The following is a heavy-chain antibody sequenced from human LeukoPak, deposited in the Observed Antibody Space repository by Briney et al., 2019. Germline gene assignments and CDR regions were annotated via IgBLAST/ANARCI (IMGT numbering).Heavy chain of an antibody. Sequence: PGGSLRLSCAASGFTFSSYGMHWVRQAPGKGLEWVAFIRYDGSNKYYADSVKGRLTISRDNSKNTLYLQMNSLRAEDTAVYYCAREQWLVSYFDYWGQGTLVTVSS. D-gene: IGHD6-19*01. J-gene: IGHJ4*02. CDR2: IRYDGSNK. V-gene: IGHV3-30*02. CDR1: GFTFSSYG. CDR3: AREQWLVSYFDY.